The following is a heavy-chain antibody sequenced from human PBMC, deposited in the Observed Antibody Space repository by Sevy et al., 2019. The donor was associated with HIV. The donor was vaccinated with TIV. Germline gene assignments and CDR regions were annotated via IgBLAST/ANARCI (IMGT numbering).Heavy chain of an antibody. V-gene: IGHV1-69*13. D-gene: IGHD5-12*01. Sequence: ASVKVSCKASGGTFSSYAISWVRQAPGQGLEWMGGIIPIFGTANYAQKFQGRVTITADESTSTAYMELSSLRSEDTAVYYCASQEMATIRPFDYWGQRTLVTVSS. CDR1: GGTFSSYA. CDR3: ASQEMATIRPFDY. CDR2: IIPIFGTA. J-gene: IGHJ4*02.